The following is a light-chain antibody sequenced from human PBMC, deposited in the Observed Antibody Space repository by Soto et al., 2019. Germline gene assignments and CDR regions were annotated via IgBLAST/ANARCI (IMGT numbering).Light chain of an antibody. CDR1: QSINHN. V-gene: IGKV3-15*01. J-gene: IGKJ4*01. CDR2: AAS. CDR3: QQYNNWPPLT. Sequence: EILMTQSPATLFVSPGERATLSCRASQSINHNLAWYQQKPGQTPRLLIYAASTRATGVPARFSGSGSGTEFTLSISSLQSEDFAVYYCQQYNNWPPLTFGGGTKVEIK.